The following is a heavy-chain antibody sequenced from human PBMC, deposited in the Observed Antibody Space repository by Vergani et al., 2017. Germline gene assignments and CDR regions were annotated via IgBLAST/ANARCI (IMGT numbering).Heavy chain of an antibody. CDR1: GFSLSTSGVG. CDR2: IYWNDDK. J-gene: IGHJ6*02. Sequence: QITLKESGPTLVKPTQTLTLTCTFSGFSLSTSGVGVGWIRQPPGKALEWLALIYWNDDKRYSPSLKSRLTITKDTSKNQVVLTMTNMDPVDTATYYCXHGDIYYYYYGMDVWGQGTTVTVSS. CDR3: XHGDIYYYYYGMDV. V-gene: IGHV2-5*01.